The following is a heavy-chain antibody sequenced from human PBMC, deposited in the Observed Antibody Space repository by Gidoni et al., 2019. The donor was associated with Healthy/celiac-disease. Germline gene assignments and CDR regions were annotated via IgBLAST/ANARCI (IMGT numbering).Heavy chain of an antibody. J-gene: IGHJ4*02. CDR1: GFPFRSYA. Sequence: EVQLLESGGGLVQPGGSLRLSCAASGFPFRSYAMSWVRQAPGKGLEWVSAISGSGGSTYYADSVKGRFTISRDNSKNTLYLQMNSLRAEDTAVYYCAKDSTMVRGVTRIRAFDYWGQGTLVTVSS. CDR2: ISGSGGST. D-gene: IGHD3-10*01. CDR3: AKDSTMVRGVTRIRAFDY. V-gene: IGHV3-23*01.